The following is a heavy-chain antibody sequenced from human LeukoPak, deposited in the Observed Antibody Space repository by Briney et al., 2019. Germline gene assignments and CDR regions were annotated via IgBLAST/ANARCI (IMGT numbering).Heavy chain of an antibody. CDR2: INPNSGGT. J-gene: IGHJ4*02. Sequence: ASVKVSCKASGYTFTGYYIHWVRQAPGQGLEWMGWINPNSGGTNYAQKFQGRVTMTRDMSISTAYMEQSRLRSDDTAVYYCARDGASDVLLWFGELPRWGQGTLVTVSS. D-gene: IGHD3-10*01. CDR3: ARDGASDVLLWFGELPR. CDR1: GYTFTGYY. V-gene: IGHV1-2*02.